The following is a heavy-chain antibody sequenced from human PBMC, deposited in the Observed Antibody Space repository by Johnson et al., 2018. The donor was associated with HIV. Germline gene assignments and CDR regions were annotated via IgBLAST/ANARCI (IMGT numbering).Heavy chain of an antibody. CDR2: ISSGGSTI. J-gene: IGHJ3*02. CDR3: ARGYGGTAFSPYLAFDI. D-gene: IGHD4-23*01. Sequence: QVQLVESGGGLVKPGGSLRLSCEASGFSFGDYYMTWIRQAPGKGLEWVSYISSGGSTIKYADSVKGRFTISRDNSKNTLYLQMGSLRAEDMAVYYCARGYGGTAFSPYLAFDIWGQGTMVTVSS. V-gene: IGHV3-11*04. CDR1: GFSFGDYY.